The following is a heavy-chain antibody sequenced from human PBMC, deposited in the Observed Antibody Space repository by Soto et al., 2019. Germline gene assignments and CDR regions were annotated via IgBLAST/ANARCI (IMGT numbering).Heavy chain of an antibody. J-gene: IGHJ4*02. CDR2: IIPLIGTA. CDR3: ASKAACGGACYAFDS. V-gene: IGHV1-69*06. D-gene: IGHD2-21*02. CDR1: GGIFSSNT. Sequence: QVYLVQSGAEVKKPGSSVKISCKASGGIFSSNTINWVRQAAGQGLEWMGGIIPLIGTANYAEKVQGRVTITADKSTKTEYMELTSLRSEDTAVYYCASKAACGGACYAFDSWGQGTLVTVSS.